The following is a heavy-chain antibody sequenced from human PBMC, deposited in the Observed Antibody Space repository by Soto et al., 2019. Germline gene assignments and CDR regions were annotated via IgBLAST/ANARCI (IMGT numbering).Heavy chain of an antibody. D-gene: IGHD5-18*01. J-gene: IGHJ4*02. CDR3: ARAPQRGYSYGKNFDY. CDR1: GYTFTSYA. Sequence: GASVKVSCKASGYTFTSYAMHWVRQAPGQRLEWMGWINAGNGNTKYSQKFQGRVTMTRDTSTSTVYMELSSLRSEDTAVYYCARAPQRGYSYGKNFDYWGQGTLVTVSS. CDR2: INAGNGNT. V-gene: IGHV1-3*01.